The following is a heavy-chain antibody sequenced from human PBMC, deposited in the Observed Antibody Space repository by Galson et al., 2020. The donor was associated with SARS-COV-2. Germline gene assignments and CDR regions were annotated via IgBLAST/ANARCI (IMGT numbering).Heavy chain of an antibody. CDR2: INRDGSST. D-gene: IGHD6-6*01. Sequence: GGSLSLSCAASGFTFSSYWMPWVRHAPGKGLVWVSRINRDGSSTSYADSVKGRFTISRDNAKNTLYLQRNSLRAEDTAVYYCARDQSREYSSSVDLVDWGQGTLVTVSS. J-gene: IGHJ4*02. V-gene: IGHV3-74*01. CDR1: GFTFSSYW. CDR3: ARDQSREYSSSVDLVD.